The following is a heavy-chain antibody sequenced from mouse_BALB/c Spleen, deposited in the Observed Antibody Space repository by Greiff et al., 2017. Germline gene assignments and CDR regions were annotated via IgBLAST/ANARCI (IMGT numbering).Heavy chain of an antibody. CDR1: GFSITSGY. Sequence: EVKLQESGPSLVKPSQSLSLTCSVTGFSITSGYWNWIRKFPGNKLEYMGYISYSGSTYYNPSLKGRISITRDTSKNQYYLQLNPVTTEDTATYYCANYYYSSSPFAYWGQGTLVTVSA. CDR3: ANYYYSSSPFAY. D-gene: IGHD1-1*01. J-gene: IGHJ3*01. V-gene: IGHV3-8*02. CDR2: ISYSGST.